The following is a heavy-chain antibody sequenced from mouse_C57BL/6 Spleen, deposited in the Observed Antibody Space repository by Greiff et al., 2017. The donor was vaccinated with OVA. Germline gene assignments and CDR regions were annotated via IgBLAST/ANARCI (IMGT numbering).Heavy chain of an antibody. J-gene: IGHJ2*01. CDR3: ARSPFITTVVATDY. CDR2: IYPRSGNT. V-gene: IGHV1-81*01. D-gene: IGHD1-1*01. Sequence: VQGVESGAELARPGASVKLSCKASGYTFTSYGISWVKQSTGQGLEWIGEIYPRSGNTYYNEKFKGKATLTADKSSSTAYMELRSLTSEDSAVYFCARSPFITTVVATDYWGQGTTLTVSA. CDR1: GYTFTSYG.